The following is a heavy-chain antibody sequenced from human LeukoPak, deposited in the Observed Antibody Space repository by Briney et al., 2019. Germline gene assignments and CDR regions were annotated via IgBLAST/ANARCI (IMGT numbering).Heavy chain of an antibody. CDR3: ARWGAGRPFDY. J-gene: IGHJ4*02. CDR1: GFTFSSYW. V-gene: IGHV3-74*01. D-gene: IGHD6-6*01. Sequence: GGSLRLSCAASGFTFSSYWMHWVRQAPGKGLAWVSRINSDGSTTFYADSVKGRFTIPRDNAKNTLYLQMNSLRAEDTAVYYCARWGAGRPFDYWGQGTLVTVSS. CDR2: INSDGSTT.